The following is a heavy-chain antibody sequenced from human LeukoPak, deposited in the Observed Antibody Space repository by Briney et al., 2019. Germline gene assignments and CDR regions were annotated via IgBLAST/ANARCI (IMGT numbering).Heavy chain of an antibody. CDR3: AISIAPQNVFHI. D-gene: IGHD3-3*02. CDR2: INHDATDI. V-gene: IGHV3-74*01. J-gene: IGHJ3*02. Sequence: SGGSLRLSCAASGFSFSSYVMHWVRQAPGKGLVWVSRINHDATDIIYADSVKGRFTISRDNAKNTLYLQMNGLRAEDTAVYYCAISIAPQNVFHIWGQGTMVTVSS. CDR1: GFSFSSYV.